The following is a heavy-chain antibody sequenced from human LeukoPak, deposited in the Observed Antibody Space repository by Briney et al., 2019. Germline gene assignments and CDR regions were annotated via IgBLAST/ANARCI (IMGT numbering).Heavy chain of an antibody. CDR2: ISHDGSKK. CDR1: GFAFSSYA. CDR3: AKDWKFYYVSGSFFPDN. Sequence: PGRSLRLSCAASGFAFSSYAVHWVRQAPGKGLECVAVISHDGSKKYYADFVKGRFTISRDNSKNTLYLHMYSLIPEDTAVYFCAKDWKFYYVSGSFFPDNWGQGTLVTVSS. J-gene: IGHJ4*02. V-gene: IGHV3-30-3*01. D-gene: IGHD3-10*01.